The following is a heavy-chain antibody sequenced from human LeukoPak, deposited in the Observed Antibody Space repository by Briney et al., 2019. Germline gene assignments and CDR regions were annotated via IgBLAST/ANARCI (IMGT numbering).Heavy chain of an antibody. V-gene: IGHV4-34*01. J-gene: IGHJ4*02. CDR3: ARDREKQLWRLGAKRGLDY. CDR1: GGSFSGYY. CDR2: INHSGST. Sequence: SETLSLTCAVYGGSFSGYYWSWIRQPPGKGLEWIGEINHSGSTNYNPSLKSRVTISVDTSKNQFSLKLSSVTAADTAVYYCARDREKQLWRLGAKRGLDYWGQGTLVTVSS. D-gene: IGHD5-18*01.